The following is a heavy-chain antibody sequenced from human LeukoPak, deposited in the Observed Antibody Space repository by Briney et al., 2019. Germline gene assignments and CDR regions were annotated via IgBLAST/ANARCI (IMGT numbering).Heavy chain of an antibody. Sequence: GGSLRLSCAASGFTVSSNHMSWVRQAPGKGLEWVSVIYSGGSTYYADSVKGRFTISRDNSKNTLYLQMNSLRAEDTAVYYCATRNYYDSSGYFDAFDIWGQGTMVTVSS. CDR1: GFTVSSNH. D-gene: IGHD3-22*01. V-gene: IGHV3-53*01. CDR3: ATRNYYDSSGYFDAFDI. CDR2: IYSGGST. J-gene: IGHJ3*02.